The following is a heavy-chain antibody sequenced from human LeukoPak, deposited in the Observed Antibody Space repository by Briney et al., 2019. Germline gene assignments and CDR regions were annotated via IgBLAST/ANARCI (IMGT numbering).Heavy chain of an antibody. V-gene: IGHV4-38-2*01. D-gene: IGHD3-3*01. CDR3: ARTFRESYYDFWSGYSTLDY. CDR2: IYHSGST. J-gene: IGHJ4*02. CDR1: GYSISSGYY. Sequence: PSETLSLTCAVSGYSISSGYYWGWIRQPPGKGLEWIGSIYHSGSTYYNPSLKSRVTISVDTSKNQFSLKLSSVTAADTAVYYCARTFRESYYDFWSGYSTLDYWGQGGLVTVSS.